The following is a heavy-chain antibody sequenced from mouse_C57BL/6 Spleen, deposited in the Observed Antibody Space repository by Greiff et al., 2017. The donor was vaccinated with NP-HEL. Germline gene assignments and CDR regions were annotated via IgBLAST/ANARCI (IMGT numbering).Heavy chain of an antibody. CDR3: TRGYYEGAMDY. CDR2: IDPETGGT. V-gene: IGHV1-15*01. Sequence: LQESGAELVRPGASVTLSCKASGYTFTDYDMHWVKQTPVHGLEWIGAIDPETGGTAYNQKFKGKAILTADKSSSTAYMELRSLTSEDSAVYYWTRGYYEGAMDYWGQGTSVTVSS. D-gene: IGHD2-4*01. CDR1: GYTFTDYD. J-gene: IGHJ4*01.